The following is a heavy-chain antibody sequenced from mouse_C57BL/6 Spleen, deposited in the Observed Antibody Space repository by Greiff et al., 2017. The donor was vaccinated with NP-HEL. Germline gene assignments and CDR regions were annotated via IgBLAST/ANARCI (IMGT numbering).Heavy chain of an antibody. D-gene: IGHD2-4*01. J-gene: IGHJ3*01. V-gene: IGHV3-1*01. CDR2: ISYSGST. CDR3: ARENYDYEGAWFAY. Sequence: EVKLMESGPGMVKPSQSLSLTCTVTGYSITSGYDWHWIRHFPGNKLEWMGYISYSGSTNYNPSLKSRISITHATSKNHFFLKLNSVTTEDTATYYCARENYDYEGAWFAYWGQGTLVTVSA. CDR1: GYSITSGYD.